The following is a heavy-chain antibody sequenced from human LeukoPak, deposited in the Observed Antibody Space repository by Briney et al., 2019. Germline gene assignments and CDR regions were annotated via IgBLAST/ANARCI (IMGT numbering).Heavy chain of an antibody. CDR3: ARDGYSSSWYAY. CDR2: IYSGGST. V-gene: IGHV3-66*01. CDR1: GFTVSSNY. Sequence: PGGSLRLSCAASGFTVSSNYMSWVRQAPGKGLEWVSVIYSGGSTYYADSVKGRFTISRDNSKNTLYLQMSSLRAEDTAVYYCARDGYSSSWYAYWGQGTLVTVSS. D-gene: IGHD6-13*01. J-gene: IGHJ4*02.